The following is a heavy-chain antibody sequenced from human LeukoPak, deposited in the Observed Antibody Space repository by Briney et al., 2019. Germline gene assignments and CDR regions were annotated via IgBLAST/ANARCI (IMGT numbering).Heavy chain of an antibody. Sequence: QLGGSLSLSCAASGFRFSDFTMPWVRQAPGKGPEWVSAIGGRGGSTYYADSLGGRFTISRDNSKDMLYLQMNSLKVEDTATYYCGKEGGAWGQGTKVTVSS. V-gene: IGHV3-23*01. D-gene: IGHD3-16*01. CDR3: GKEGGA. CDR1: GFRFSDFT. CDR2: IGGRGGST. J-gene: IGHJ5*02.